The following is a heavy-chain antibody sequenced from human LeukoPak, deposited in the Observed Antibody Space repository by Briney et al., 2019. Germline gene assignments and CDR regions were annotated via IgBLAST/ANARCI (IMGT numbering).Heavy chain of an antibody. CDR3: ARGGYYDKIDY. V-gene: IGHV3-30*03. CDR2: ISYDGSNK. J-gene: IGHJ4*02. Sequence: PGRSLRLSCAASGFTFSSYGMHWVRQAPGKGLEWVAVISYDGSNKYYADSVKGRFTISRDNSKNTLYLQMNSLRAEDTAVYYCARGGYYDKIDYWGQGTLVTVSS. D-gene: IGHD3-22*01. CDR1: GFTFSSYG.